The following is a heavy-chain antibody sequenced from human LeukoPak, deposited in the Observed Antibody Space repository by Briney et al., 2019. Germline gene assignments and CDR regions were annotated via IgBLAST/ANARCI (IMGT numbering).Heavy chain of an antibody. Sequence: GGSLRLSCAASGFTFDDYAMHWVRQAPGKGLEWVSGISWNSGSIGYADSVKGRFTISRDNAKNSLYLQMNSLRAEDTALYYCVKGKSSTSCPDYWGQGTLVTVSS. V-gene: IGHV3-9*01. CDR1: GFTFDDYA. D-gene: IGHD2-2*01. CDR3: VKGKSSTSCPDY. CDR2: ISWNSGSI. J-gene: IGHJ4*02.